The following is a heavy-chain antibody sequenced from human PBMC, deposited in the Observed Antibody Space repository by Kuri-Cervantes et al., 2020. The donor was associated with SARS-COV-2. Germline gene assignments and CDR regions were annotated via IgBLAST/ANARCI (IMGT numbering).Heavy chain of an antibody. CDR1: GFTFSDYY. V-gene: IGHV3-11*01. CDR2: ISSSGSTI. J-gene: IGHJ4*02. CDR3: AKGRYYDTVDY. Sequence: GGSLRLSCAASGFTFSDYYMSWIRQAPGKGLEWVSYISSSGSTIYYADSVKGRFTISRDNAKNSLYLQMNSLRAEDTALYYCAKGRYYDTVDYWGQGTLVTVSS. D-gene: IGHD3-22*01.